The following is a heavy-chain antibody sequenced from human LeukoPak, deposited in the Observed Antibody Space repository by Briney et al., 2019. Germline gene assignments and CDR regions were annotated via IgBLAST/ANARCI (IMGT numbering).Heavy chain of an antibody. J-gene: IGHJ4*01. Sequence: SETLSLTCTVSGGSINSGSYYWGWIRQPPGKGLEWIGSIYYSGSPNYNPSLKSRVTISIDTSKNQFSLKLSSVTAADTAVYYCVRDRVGTTGVPYFDFWGQGTLVTVSS. CDR3: VRDRVGTTGVPYFDF. V-gene: IGHV4-39*07. CDR2: IYYSGSP. CDR1: GGSINSGSYY. D-gene: IGHD1-26*01.